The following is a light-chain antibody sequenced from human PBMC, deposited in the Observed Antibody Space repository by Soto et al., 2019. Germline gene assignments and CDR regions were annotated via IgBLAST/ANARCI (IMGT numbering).Light chain of an antibody. CDR3: SSYTSSSTHV. V-gene: IGLV2-14*01. J-gene: IGLJ1*01. CDR1: SSDIGGYNY. Sequence: QSVVTQPASVSGSPGQSITISCTGTSSDIGGYNYVSWYLHHPGKAPKLMIYEVSNRPSGVSNRFSGSKSGYTASLTISGLQAEDDADYYCSSYTSSSTHVFGTGTKGTVL. CDR2: EVS.